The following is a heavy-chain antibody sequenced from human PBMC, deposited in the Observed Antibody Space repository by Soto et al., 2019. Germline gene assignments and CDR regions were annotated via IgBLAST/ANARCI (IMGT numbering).Heavy chain of an antibody. CDR1: GYTFTSYY. D-gene: IGHD6-13*01. Sequence: ASVKVSCKASGYTFTSYYMHWVRQAPVQGLEWMGIINPSGGSTSYAQKFQGRVTMTRDTATSTVYMELSSLRSEDTAVYYCARENYEEGNRRSWTPAYWGQGTLVTLSS. J-gene: IGHJ4*02. V-gene: IGHV1-46*01. CDR3: ARENYEEGNRRSWTPAY. CDR2: INPSGGST.